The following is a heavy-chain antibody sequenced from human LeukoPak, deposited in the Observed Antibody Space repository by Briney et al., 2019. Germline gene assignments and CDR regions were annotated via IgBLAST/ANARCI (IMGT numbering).Heavy chain of an antibody. CDR3: GTRRHEGEWLLYYYGMDV. V-gene: IGHV1-24*01. Sequence: ASVKVSCKVSGSTVTELSMHWVRQAPGKGLEWMGGFDPEDGETIYAQKFQGRVTMTEDTSTDTAYMELSSLRSEDTAVYYCGTRRHEGEWLLYYYGMDVWGQGTTVTVSS. D-gene: IGHD3-3*01. CDR2: FDPEDGET. J-gene: IGHJ6*02. CDR1: GSTVTELS.